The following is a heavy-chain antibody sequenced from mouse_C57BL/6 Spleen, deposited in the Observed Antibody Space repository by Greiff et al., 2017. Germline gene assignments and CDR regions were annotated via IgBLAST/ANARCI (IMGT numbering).Heavy chain of an antibody. CDR3: ASTRVTDWYFDV. Sequence: QVQLQQPGAELVKPGASVKLSCKASGYTFTSYWMHWVKQRPGQGLEWIGMIHPNSGSTNSNEKFKSKATLTVDKSSSTAYMQLSSLTSEDSAVYYCASTRVTDWYFDVWGTGTTVTVSS. CDR1: GYTFTSYW. J-gene: IGHJ1*03. CDR2: IHPNSGST. V-gene: IGHV1-64*01. D-gene: IGHD2-2*01.